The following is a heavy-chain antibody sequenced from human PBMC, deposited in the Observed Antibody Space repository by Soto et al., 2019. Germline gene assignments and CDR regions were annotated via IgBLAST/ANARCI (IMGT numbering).Heavy chain of an antibody. V-gene: IGHV3-23*01. CDR1: GFTFSSYA. J-gene: IGHJ4*02. Sequence: PGGSLRLSCASSGFTFSSYAMSWVRQAPGKGLEWVSAISGSGGSTYYADSVKGRFTISRDNSKNTLYLQMNSLRAEDTAVYYCAKSLFYYDSSGPGYWGQGTMVTVSS. CDR2: ISGSGGST. D-gene: IGHD3-22*01. CDR3: AKSLFYYDSSGPGY.